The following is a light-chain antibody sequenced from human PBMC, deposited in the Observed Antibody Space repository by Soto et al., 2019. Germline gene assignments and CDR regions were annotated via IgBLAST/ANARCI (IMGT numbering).Light chain of an antibody. CDR1: QRVSTN. J-gene: IGKJ4*01. CDR3: HQYNNWPPS. Sequence: ETVMTQSTTTLSVSPGESATLSCRASQRVSTNLAWYQQKPGQSPRLIIYRASTRATDIPARFSGSGSGTEFTLTISSLQSEDVAVYYCHQYNNWPPSFGGGTKVDI. CDR2: RAS. V-gene: IGKV3-15*01.